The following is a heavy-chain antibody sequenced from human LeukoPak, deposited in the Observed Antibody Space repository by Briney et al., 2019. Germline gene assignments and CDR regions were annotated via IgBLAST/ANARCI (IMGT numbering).Heavy chain of an antibody. CDR2: ISSSGSTI. D-gene: IGHD3-22*01. J-gene: IGHJ3*02. CDR3: ARHSGYHDAFDI. Sequence: PGGSLRLSCAASGFTFSSYEMNWVRQAPGRGLEWVSYISSSGSTIYYADSVKGRFTISRDNSKNTLYLQMNSLRAEDAAVYYCARHSGYHDAFDIWGQGTMVTVSS. CDR1: GFTFSSYE. V-gene: IGHV3-48*03.